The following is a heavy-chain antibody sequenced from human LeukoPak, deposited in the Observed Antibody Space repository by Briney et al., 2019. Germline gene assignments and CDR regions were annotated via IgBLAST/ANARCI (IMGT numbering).Heavy chain of an antibody. V-gene: IGHV3-30*03. J-gene: IGHJ4*02. CDR2: ISYDGSNK. CDR1: GFTFNPYG. CDR3: ARDQLAYSGYDTLFDY. Sequence: PGGSLRLSCAASGFTFNPYGMHWVRQAPGKGLEWVAVISYDGSNKYYADSVKGRFTISRDNSKNTLYLQLNSLRPEDTAVYYCARDQLAYSGYDTLFDYWGQGTLVTVSS. D-gene: IGHD5-12*01.